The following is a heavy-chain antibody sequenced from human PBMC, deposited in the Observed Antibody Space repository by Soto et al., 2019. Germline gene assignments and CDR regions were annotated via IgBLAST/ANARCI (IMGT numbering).Heavy chain of an antibody. D-gene: IGHD5-12*01. CDR2: ISYDGSNK. V-gene: IGHV3-30-3*01. Sequence: QVQLVESGGGVVQPGRSLRLSCAASGFTFSSYAMHWVRQAPGKGLEWVAVISYDGSNKYYADSVKGRFTISRDNSKNTLYLQMNSLRAEDTAVYYCARDHGDGYNGYWSQGTLVTVSS. CDR3: ARDHGDGYNGY. J-gene: IGHJ4*02. CDR1: GFTFSSYA.